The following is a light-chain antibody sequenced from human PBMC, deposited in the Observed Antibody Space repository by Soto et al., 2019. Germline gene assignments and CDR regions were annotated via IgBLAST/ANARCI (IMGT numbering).Light chain of an antibody. CDR2: DVS. J-gene: IGLJ2*01. V-gene: IGLV2-14*01. CDR3: SSYTSSSTSVV. CDR1: SSDVGGYNY. Sequence: QSALTQPASVSGSPGQSITISCTGTSSDVGGYNYVSWYQQHPGKAPKLMIYDVSNRPSGVSNRFSGSKSGNTASLTISGLQAEDEAGYYCSSYTSSSTSVVFGGGNKLTVL.